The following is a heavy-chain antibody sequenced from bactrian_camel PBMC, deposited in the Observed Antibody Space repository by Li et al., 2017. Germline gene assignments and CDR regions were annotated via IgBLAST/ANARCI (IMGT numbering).Heavy chain of an antibody. J-gene: IGHJ4*01. V-gene: IGHV3S6*01. CDR3: RQGFKGGSGTVVCAPTSSLTFL. CDR1: GITFSRHD. Sequence: HVQLVESGGGLVQPGESLRLSCVASGITFSRHDMSWVRQAPGKEVEWVAGITSLPSLFRAASYADSVKGRFTISKDKRRHTLVLQMNSLKPDDTACTTVRQGFKGGSGTVVCAPTSSLTFLLGPGDPGHRL. D-gene: IGHD5*01. CDR2: ITSLPSLFRAA.